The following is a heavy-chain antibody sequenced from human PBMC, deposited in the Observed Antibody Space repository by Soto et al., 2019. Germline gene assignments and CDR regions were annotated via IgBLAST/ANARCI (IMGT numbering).Heavy chain of an antibody. J-gene: IGHJ5*02. D-gene: IGHD3-3*01. CDR3: ASRGYDFWSGLDP. V-gene: IGHV1-3*04. Sequence: ASVKVSCKASGYTFTAYGIHWVRQAPGQRLEWMGWINTGNGHTKYSQKFQGRVTIARDTSARTAYMELNSLRSEDTAVYYCASRGYDFWSGLDPWGQGTLVTVSS. CDR2: INTGNGHT. CDR1: GYTFTAYG.